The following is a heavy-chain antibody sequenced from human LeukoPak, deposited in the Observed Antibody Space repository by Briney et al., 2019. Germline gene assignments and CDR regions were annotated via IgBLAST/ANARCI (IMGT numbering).Heavy chain of an antibody. Sequence: PGGSLRLTCEASGFTFRSYWMHWVRQAPGKGLMWVSRIETDESSTNYADSVKGRFTISRDNARNTVYLQMNSLRADDTAVYYCARDPSSWNGFFDSWGQGTLVTVSS. CDR1: GFTFRSYW. CDR3: ARDPSSWNGFFDS. CDR2: IETDESST. D-gene: IGHD6-13*01. J-gene: IGHJ4*02. V-gene: IGHV3-74*01.